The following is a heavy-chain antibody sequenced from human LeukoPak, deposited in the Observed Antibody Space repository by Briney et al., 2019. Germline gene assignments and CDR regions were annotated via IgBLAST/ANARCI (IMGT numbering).Heavy chain of an antibody. CDR1: GGSISTYY. CDR3: ARQPNIVVVDNWFDP. D-gene: IGHD2-15*01. Sequence: PSETLSLTCTVSGGSISTYYWSWIRRPPGKGLEWIAYIHASGPTNYNPSLKSRITISVDTSKNQFSLKLSSVTAADTAVYYCARQPNIVVVDNWFDPWGQGTLVAVSS. CDR2: IHASGPT. J-gene: IGHJ5*02. V-gene: IGHV4-4*09.